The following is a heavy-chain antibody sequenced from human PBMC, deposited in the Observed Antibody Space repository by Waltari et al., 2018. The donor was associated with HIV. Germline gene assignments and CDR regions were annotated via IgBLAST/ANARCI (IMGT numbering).Heavy chain of an antibody. CDR2: ISSSSRTI. J-gene: IGHJ4*02. V-gene: IGHV3-48*01. D-gene: IGHD6-19*01. Sequence: EVQLVESGGGLVQPGGSLRLSCAASGFTFSSYSMKWVRQAPGRGLEWVSYISSSSRTIYYTDSVKGRFTISRDNAKNSLYLQMNSLRAEDTAVYYCARVPGASAGVDYWGQGTLVTVSS. CDR3: ARVPGASAGVDY. CDR1: GFTFSSYS.